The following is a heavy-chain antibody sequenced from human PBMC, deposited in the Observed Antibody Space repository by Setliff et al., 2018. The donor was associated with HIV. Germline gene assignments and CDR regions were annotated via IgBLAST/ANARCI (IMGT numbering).Heavy chain of an antibody. Sequence: ASVKVSCKASGYTFSGRYIHWVRQAPGQGLEWMGWINPNGGETNFAHKFQGRVTLTSDTSISTAYMELLRLRSDGTSVFYCVRGRDYCSSTSCYDPFDSWGQGTPVTVSS. CDR2: INPNGGET. CDR3: VRGRDYCSSTSCYDPFDS. V-gene: IGHV1-2*02. J-gene: IGHJ4*02. D-gene: IGHD2-2*01. CDR1: GYTFSGRY.